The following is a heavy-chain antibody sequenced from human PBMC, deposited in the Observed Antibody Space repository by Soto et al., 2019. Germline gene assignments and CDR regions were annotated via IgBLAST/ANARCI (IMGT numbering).Heavy chain of an antibody. V-gene: IGHV3-30-3*01. J-gene: IGHJ4*02. CDR3: ARESEGLDN. CDR2: ISSDGSDK. Sequence: GGSLRLSCVASGFPLSGYTMHWVRQAPGKGLEWLAIISSDGSDKYYGDPVKGRFTISRDTSKNMLYLQMSSLRTEDTAVYFCARESEGLDNWGQGTLVTVSS. CDR1: GFPLSGYT.